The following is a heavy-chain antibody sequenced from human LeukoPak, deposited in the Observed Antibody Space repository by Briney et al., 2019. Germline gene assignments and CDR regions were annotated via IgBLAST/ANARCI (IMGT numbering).Heavy chain of an antibody. CDR1: GGSISSYY. D-gene: IGHD3-22*01. CDR3: ARGRYYDGPSWFDP. Sequence: SETLSLTCTVSGGSISSYYWSWIRQPAGKGLEWIGRIYTSGSTNYNPSLKSRVTISVDTSKNQFSLKLSSVTAADTAVYYCARGRYYDGPSWFDPWGQGTLVAVSS. J-gene: IGHJ5*02. V-gene: IGHV4-4*07. CDR2: IYTSGST.